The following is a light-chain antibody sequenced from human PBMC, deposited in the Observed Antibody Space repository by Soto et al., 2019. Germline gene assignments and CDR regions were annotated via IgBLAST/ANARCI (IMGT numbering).Light chain of an antibody. V-gene: IGKV3-11*01. Sequence: EGVWPQTKATLSLSPGERATLSCMPIQSVSSYLAWYQQIPGQAPRLLIYDASTRATGIPARFSGSGSGTDFTLTISSLEPEDFAVYYCQQRSNRPPGITFGQGTRLEIK. CDR2: DAS. CDR3: QQRSNRPPGIT. J-gene: IGKJ5*01. CDR1: QSVSSY.